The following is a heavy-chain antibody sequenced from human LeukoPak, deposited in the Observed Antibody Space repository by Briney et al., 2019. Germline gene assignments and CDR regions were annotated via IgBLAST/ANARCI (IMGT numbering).Heavy chain of an antibody. J-gene: IGHJ3*01. CDR3: ARGGSYIGLDV. CDR1: GLTFEKHG. Sequence: PGGSLRLSCAASGLTFEKHGMSWVRQAPGKGLEWVSGLNWNGGSTGYADSVKGRFTISRDNAKKSLYLQMNSLRAEDTALYYCARGGSYIGLDVWGQGTMVTVSS. CDR2: LNWNGGST. V-gene: IGHV3-20*04. D-gene: IGHD1-26*01.